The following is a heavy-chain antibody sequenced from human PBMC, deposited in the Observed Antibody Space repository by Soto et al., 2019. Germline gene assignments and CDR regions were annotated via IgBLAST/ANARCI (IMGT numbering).Heavy chain of an antibody. J-gene: IGHJ4*02. CDR2: IRSKAYGGTT. Sequence: GGSLRLSCTASGFTFGDYAMSWFRQAPGKGLEWVGFIRSKAYGGTTEYAASVKGRFTISRDDSKSIAYLQMNSLKTEDTAVYYCTRYLGAGSLYLDYWGQGTLVTVSS. D-gene: IGHD6-19*01. CDR3: TRYLGAGSLYLDY. CDR1: GFTFGDYA. V-gene: IGHV3-49*03.